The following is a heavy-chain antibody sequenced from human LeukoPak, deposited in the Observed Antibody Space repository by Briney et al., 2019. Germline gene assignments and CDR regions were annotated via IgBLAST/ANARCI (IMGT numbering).Heavy chain of an antibody. D-gene: IGHD3-9*01. Sequence: GESLKISCKCSGYNFPSYWITWVRQVPGKGLEWMGSIDPSDSYTNYSPSFQGHVTISADKSISTAYLQWSSLMASDTAMYYCARTYYDILTGYSLSDYWGQGTLVTVSS. V-gene: IGHV5-10-1*01. CDR2: IDPSDSYT. CDR3: ARTYYDILTGYSLSDY. J-gene: IGHJ4*02. CDR1: GYNFPSYW.